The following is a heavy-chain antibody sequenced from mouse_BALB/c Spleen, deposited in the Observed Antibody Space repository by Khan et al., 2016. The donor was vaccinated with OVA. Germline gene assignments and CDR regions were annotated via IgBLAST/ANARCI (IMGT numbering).Heavy chain of an antibody. Sequence: QVQLQQSGAELVKAGASVKMSCKASGYTFTSYWMHWVKQRLGQGLEWFAETNPTNGRPYYNEKFKSKATLTVDKSSSTAYILLSGPTFEDSAVYYCARIKRIVATYFDYWGQGTTLTVSS. CDR3: ARIKRIVATYFDY. CDR2: TNPTNGRP. D-gene: IGHD1-1*01. CDR1: GYTFTSYW. J-gene: IGHJ2*01. V-gene: IGHV1S81*02.